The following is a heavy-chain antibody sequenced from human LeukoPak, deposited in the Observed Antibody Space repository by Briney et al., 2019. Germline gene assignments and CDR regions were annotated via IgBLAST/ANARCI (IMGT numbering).Heavy chain of an antibody. V-gene: IGHV3-23*01. CDR3: AKPGYVTSGWFDF. J-gene: IGHJ4*02. CDR1: GFTFSSYG. Sequence: QAGGSLSLSCAASGFTFSSYGMSWVRQAPGKGLEWVSTITGSGSHTYYADSVKGRFTISRDNSKNTLYLQMNSLRAEDTAIYYCAKPGYVTSGWFDFWGQGTLVTVSS. D-gene: IGHD6-19*01. CDR2: ITGSGSHT.